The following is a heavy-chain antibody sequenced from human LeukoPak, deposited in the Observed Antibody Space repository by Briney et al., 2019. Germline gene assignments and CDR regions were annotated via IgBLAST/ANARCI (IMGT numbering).Heavy chain of an antibody. CDR3: TGGRVDP. Sequence: ASLKVSCKASGYTFHSYDINWVRQATGQGLEWRGWMNPGTGNTGYAPRFLGRVTMTRDASTSTAYLHLSSPTSADTAVYYFTGGRVDPWGQGTQVIVSS. V-gene: IGHV1-8*01. CDR2: MNPGTGNT. CDR1: GYTFHSYD. J-gene: IGHJ5*02.